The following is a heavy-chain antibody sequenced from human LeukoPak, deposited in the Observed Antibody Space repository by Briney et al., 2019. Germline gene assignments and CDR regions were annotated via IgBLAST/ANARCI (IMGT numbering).Heavy chain of an antibody. D-gene: IGHD3-3*01. CDR1: GYSFTSYW. J-gene: IGHJ5*02. CDR3: ARSTPYYDFWSGYYPGFDP. Sequence: GESLKISCKGSGYSFTSYWIGWVRQMPGKGLEWTGIIYPGDSDTRYSPSFQGQVTISADKSISTAYLQWSSLKASDTAMYYCARSTPYYDFWSGYYPGFDPWGQGTLVTVSS. CDR2: IYPGDSDT. V-gene: IGHV5-51*01.